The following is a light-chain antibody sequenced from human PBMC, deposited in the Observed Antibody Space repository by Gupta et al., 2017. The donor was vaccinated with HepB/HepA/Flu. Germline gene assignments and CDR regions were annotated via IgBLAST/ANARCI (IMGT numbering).Light chain of an antibody. CDR1: SSDVGGYNY. Sequence: QSALTQPASVSASPGQSNTISCTGTSSDVGGYNYVSWYQQHPGKAPKLMIYDVSNRPSGVSNRFSGSKSGNTASLTISGLQAEDEADYYCSSYTSSSTLVFGGGTKLTVL. CDR2: DVS. V-gene: IGLV2-14*01. J-gene: IGLJ2*01. CDR3: SSYTSSSTLV.